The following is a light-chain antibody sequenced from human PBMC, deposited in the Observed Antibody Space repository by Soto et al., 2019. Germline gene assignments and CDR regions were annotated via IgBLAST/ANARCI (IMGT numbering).Light chain of an antibody. CDR1: QSISSW. Sequence: DIQMTQSPSNLSASVGDRVTIPCRASQSISSWLAWYQQKPGTAPKLLIYDASSLESGVPSRFSGSGSGTEFTLTISSLQPDDFATYYCQQYNSYSTFGQGPKVEIK. J-gene: IGKJ1*01. V-gene: IGKV1-5*01. CDR2: DAS. CDR3: QQYNSYST.